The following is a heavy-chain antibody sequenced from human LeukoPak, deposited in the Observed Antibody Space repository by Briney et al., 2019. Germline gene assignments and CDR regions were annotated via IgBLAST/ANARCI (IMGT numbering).Heavy chain of an antibody. J-gene: IGHJ4*02. CDR3: AKDRRACSSSSCYYRFDY. D-gene: IGHD2-2*01. V-gene: IGHV3-23*01. CDR2: IGDSGGST. CDR1: EFTFSSYA. Sequence: GSLRLSCAASEFTFSSYAMSWVRQAPGKGLEWVSAIGDSGGSTYYADSVKGRFTISRDNSKNTVYLQMNSLRAEDTAVYYCAKDRRACSSSSCYYRFDYWGQGTLVTVSS.